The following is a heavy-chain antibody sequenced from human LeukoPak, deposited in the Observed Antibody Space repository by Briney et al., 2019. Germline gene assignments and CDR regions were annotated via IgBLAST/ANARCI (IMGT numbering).Heavy chain of an antibody. D-gene: IGHD3-10*01. CDR1: GFTFSSYE. J-gene: IGHJ4*02. CDR2: ISSSGSTI. CDR3: ARNQGHNYGSGTIMIGY. V-gene: IGHV3-48*03. Sequence: GGSLRLSCAASGFTFSSYEMNWVRQAPGKGLEWVSYISSSGSTIYYADSVKGRFTISRDNAKNSLYLQMNSLRAEDTAVYYCARNQGHNYGSGTIMIGYWGQGTLVTVSS.